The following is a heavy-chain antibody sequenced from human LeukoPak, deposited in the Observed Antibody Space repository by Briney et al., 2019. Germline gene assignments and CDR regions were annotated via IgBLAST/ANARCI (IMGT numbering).Heavy chain of an antibody. Sequence: PGRSLRLSCAASGFTVSSNYMSWVRQAPGKGLEWVSVIYSGGSTYYADSVKGRFTISRHNSKNTLYLQMNSLRAEDTAVYYCALLRYFDWSYGMDVWGQGTTVTVSS. V-gene: IGHV3-53*04. D-gene: IGHD3-9*01. CDR3: ALLRYFDWSYGMDV. CDR1: GFTVSSNY. J-gene: IGHJ6*02. CDR2: IYSGGST.